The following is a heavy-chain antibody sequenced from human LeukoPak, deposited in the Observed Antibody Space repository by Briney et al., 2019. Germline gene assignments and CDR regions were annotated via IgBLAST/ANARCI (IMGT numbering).Heavy chain of an antibody. D-gene: IGHD2-2*01. CDR1: GGSISSGSYY. CDR2: IYTSGST. Sequence: SQTLSLTCTVSGGSISSGSYYWSWIRQPAGKGLEWIGRIYTSGSTNYNPSLKSRVTISVDTSKNQFSLKLSSVTAADTAVYYCARDKRYCSSTSCYSLPSENWGQGTLVTVSS. V-gene: IGHV4-61*02. J-gene: IGHJ4*02. CDR3: ARDKRYCSSTSCYSLPSEN.